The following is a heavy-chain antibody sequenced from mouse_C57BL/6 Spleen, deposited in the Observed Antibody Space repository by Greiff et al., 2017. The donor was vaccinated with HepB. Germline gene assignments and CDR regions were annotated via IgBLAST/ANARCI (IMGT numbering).Heavy chain of an antibody. CDR3: ARGDGSSLYYAMDY. Sequence: QVQLQQPGAELVMPGASVKLSCKASGYTFTSYWMHWVKQRPGQGLEWIGEIDPSDSYTNYNQKFKCKSTLTVDKSSSTAYMQLSSLTSEDSAVYYCARGDGSSLYYAMDYWGQGTSVTVSS. V-gene: IGHV1-69*01. CDR1: GYTFTSYW. J-gene: IGHJ4*01. CDR2: IDPSDSYT. D-gene: IGHD1-1*01.